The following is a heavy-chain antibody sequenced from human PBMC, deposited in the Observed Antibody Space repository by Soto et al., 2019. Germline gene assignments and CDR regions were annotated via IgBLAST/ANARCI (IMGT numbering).Heavy chain of an antibody. Sequence: PGGSLRLSCAASGFTFSNYSMNWVRQAPGKGLEWVSSISSSSSYIYYADSVKGRFTISRDNSKNTLYLQMNSLRAEDTAVYYCAKDLVLWFGESQLSFDYWGQGTLVTVSS. CDR1: GFTFSNYS. V-gene: IGHV3-21*04. CDR3: AKDLVLWFGESQLSFDY. CDR2: ISSSSSYI. J-gene: IGHJ4*02. D-gene: IGHD3-10*01.